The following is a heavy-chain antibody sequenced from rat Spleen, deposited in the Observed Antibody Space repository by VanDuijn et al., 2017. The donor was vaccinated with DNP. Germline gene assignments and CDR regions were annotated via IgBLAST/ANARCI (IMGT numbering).Heavy chain of an antibody. Sequence: QVQLRESGPGLVQSSQTLSLTCTVSGLSLTSYHISWVRQPPGKSLVWMGTIWAAGNINYNAAVQSRLSISRDTSRNQVFLKMNSLQSEDTGTYYCARHTYVHFFDYWGQGVMVTVSS. V-gene: IGHV2-72*01. D-gene: IGHD2-1*01. CDR1: GLSLTSYH. CDR3: ARHTYVHFFDY. J-gene: IGHJ2*01. CDR2: IWAAGNI.